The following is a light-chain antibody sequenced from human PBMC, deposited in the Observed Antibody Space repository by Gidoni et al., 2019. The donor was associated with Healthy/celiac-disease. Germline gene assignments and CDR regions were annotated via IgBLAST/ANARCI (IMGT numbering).Light chain of an antibody. V-gene: IGKV1-12*01. Sequence: DIQMTQSPSSVSASVGDRVTITCRASPGISSWLAWYQQKPGKAPKLLIYAASRLQSAVPSMFSGSVSVTDFTLTISSLQPEDFATYYCQQANSFPLFGGGTKVEIK. CDR2: AAS. CDR1: PGISSW. CDR3: QQANSFPL. J-gene: IGKJ4*01.